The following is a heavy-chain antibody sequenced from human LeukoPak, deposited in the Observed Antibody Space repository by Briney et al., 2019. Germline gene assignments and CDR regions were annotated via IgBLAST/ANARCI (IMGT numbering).Heavy chain of an antibody. Sequence: ASVKVSCKASGYTFTGYYMHWVRQAPGQGLEWMGRINPNSGGTNYAQKFQGRVTKTRDTSISTAYMELSRLRSDDTAVYYCAREQDSSGYYPDWGQGTLVTVSS. V-gene: IGHV1-2*06. D-gene: IGHD3-22*01. J-gene: IGHJ4*02. CDR2: INPNSGGT. CDR1: GYTFTGYY. CDR3: AREQDSSGYYPD.